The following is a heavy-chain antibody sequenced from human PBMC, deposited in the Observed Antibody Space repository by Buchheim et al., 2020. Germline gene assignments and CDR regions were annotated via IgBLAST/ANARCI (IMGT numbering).Heavy chain of an antibody. Sequence: EVQVVESGGGLVQPGGSLRLSCAASGFTFSKYNMDWVRQAPGKGLEWVSYISGRSRVIYYADSVKGRFTIYRDNAKNSLYLQMSSLRAEDTAVYYCARDGEIGYGMDVWGQGTT. CDR2: ISGRSRVI. V-gene: IGHV3-48*04. D-gene: IGHD3-10*01. CDR3: ARDGEIGYGMDV. J-gene: IGHJ6*02. CDR1: GFTFSKYN.